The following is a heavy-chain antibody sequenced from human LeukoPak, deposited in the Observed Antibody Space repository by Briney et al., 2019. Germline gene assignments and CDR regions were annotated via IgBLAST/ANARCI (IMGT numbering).Heavy chain of an antibody. CDR1: GGTFSSYA. Sequence: SVKVSCKASGGTFSSYAISWVRQAPGRGLEWMGGIIPIFGTANYAQKFQGRVTITTDESTSTAYMELSSLRSEDTAVYYCARVLTAVAHRPFDYWGQGTLVTVSS. D-gene: IGHD2-21*01. V-gene: IGHV1-69*05. J-gene: IGHJ4*02. CDR2: IIPIFGTA. CDR3: ARVLTAVAHRPFDY.